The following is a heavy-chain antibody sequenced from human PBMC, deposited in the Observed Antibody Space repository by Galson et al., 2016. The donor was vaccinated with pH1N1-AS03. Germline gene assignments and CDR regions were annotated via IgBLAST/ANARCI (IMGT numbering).Heavy chain of an antibody. CDR1: GGTFSGFF. V-gene: IGHV4-34*01. CDR3: ARLLGKAFPRLGRNFGMDV. D-gene: IGHD3-16*01. CDR2: VDHSGII. J-gene: IGHJ6*02. Sequence: SETLSLTCDVLGGTFSGFFWNWVRQSSGKGLEWIGEVDHSGIITYNPSLRSRLNISLATSSRQFSLKLTSVTAADTAVYFCARLLGKAFPRLGRNFGMDVWGQGTTVTVS.